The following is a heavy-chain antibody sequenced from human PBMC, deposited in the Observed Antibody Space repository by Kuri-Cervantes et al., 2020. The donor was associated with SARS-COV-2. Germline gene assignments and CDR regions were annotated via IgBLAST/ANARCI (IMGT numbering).Heavy chain of an antibody. J-gene: IGHJ5*02. V-gene: IGHV4-39*01. CDR1: GGSISSSSYY. D-gene: IGHD3-3*01. CDR3: ARQMMSSITIFGVVITRNWFDP. Sequence: SEILSLTFTVSGGSISSSSYYWGWIRQPPGKGLEWIGSIYYSGNTYYNPSLKSRVTISVDTPKNQFSLKLSSVTAADTAVYYCARQMMSSITIFGVVITRNWFDPWGQGTLVTVSS. CDR2: IYYSGNT.